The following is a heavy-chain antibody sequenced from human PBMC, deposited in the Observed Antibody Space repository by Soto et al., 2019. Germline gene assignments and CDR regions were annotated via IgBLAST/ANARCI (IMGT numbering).Heavy chain of an antibody. CDR3: AKGYRDGYKKFDY. CDR2: ISWDGGST. J-gene: IGHJ4*02. CDR1: GFTFDDYT. V-gene: IGHV3-43*01. D-gene: IGHD1-26*01. Sequence: GGSLRLSCAASGFTFDDYTMHWVRKAPGKGLEWVSLISWDGGSTYYADSVKGRFTISRDNSKNSLYLQMNSLRTEDTALYYCAKGYRDGYKKFDYWDQGTLVTVSS.